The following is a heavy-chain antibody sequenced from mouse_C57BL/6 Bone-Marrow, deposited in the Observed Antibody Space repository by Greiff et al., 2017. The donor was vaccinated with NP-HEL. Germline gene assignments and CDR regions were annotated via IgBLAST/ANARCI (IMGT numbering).Heavy chain of an antibody. CDR1: GFTFSSYA. CDR2: ISSGGDYI. V-gene: IGHV5-9-1*02. Sequence: EVKVEESGEGLVKPGGSLKLSCAASGFTFSSYAMSWVRQTPEKRLEWVAYISSGGDYIYYADTVKGRFTISRDNARNTLYLQMSSLKSEDTAMYYCTRGVYDGYSFAWFAYWGQGTLVTVSA. J-gene: IGHJ3*01. CDR3: TRGVYDGYSFAWFAY. D-gene: IGHD2-3*01.